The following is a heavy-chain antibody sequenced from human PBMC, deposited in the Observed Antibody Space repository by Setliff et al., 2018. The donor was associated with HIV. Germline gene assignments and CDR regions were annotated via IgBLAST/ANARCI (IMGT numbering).Heavy chain of an antibody. CDR3: ARQLSNSLES. J-gene: IGHJ4*02. CDR2: ISPDNANT. D-gene: IGHD1-1*01. V-gene: IGHV1-2*02. CDR1: GYTFTDYF. Sequence: GASVKVSCKSSGYTFTDYFMHWVRQAPGQGLEWMGWISPDNANTRISQRFRGSVTMTRDRSINTAYMEFSGLTSDDTAVYYCARQLSNSLESWGQGTPVTVSS.